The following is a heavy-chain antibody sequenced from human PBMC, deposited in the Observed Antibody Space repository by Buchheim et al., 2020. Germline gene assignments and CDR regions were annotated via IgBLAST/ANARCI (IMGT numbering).Heavy chain of an antibody. D-gene: IGHD1-26*01. CDR3: AREVVGPTSEFDY. CDR2: ISGSGSTI. CDR1: RFTFSSYE. V-gene: IGHV3-48*03. Sequence: EVQLVESGGGLVQPGGSLRLSCTASRFTFSSYEMNWVRQAPGKGLEWVSYISGSGSTIYYADSVKGRFTITSDNAKNSLYLQMDSLGAEDTAVYYCAREVVGPTSEFDYWGQGTL. J-gene: IGHJ4*02.